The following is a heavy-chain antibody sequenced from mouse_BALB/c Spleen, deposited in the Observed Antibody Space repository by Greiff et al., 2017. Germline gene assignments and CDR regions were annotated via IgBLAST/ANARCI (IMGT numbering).Heavy chain of an antibody. V-gene: IGHV14-3*02. CDR3: AHRSRYAYAMDY. J-gene: IGHJ4*01. CDR1: GFNIKDTY. D-gene: IGHD2-14*01. Sequence: VQLQQSGAELVKPGASVKLSCTASGFNIKDTYMHWVKQRPEQGLEWIRRIDPANGNTKYDPKFQGKATITADTSSNTAYLQLSSLTSEDTAVYNCAHRSRYAYAMDYWGEGNSGTVSS. CDR2: IDPANGNT.